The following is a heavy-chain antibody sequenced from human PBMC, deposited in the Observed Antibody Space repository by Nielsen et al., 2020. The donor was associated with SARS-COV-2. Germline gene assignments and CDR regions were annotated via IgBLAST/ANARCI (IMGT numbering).Heavy chain of an antibody. V-gene: IGHV3-30-3*01. CDR1: GFTFSSYA. D-gene: IGHD1-26*01. CDR3: ARDWDGFDY. CDR2: ISYDGSNK. Sequence: GESLKISCAASGFTFSSYAMHWVRQAPGKGLQWVAVISYDGSNKYYADSVEGRFTISRDNSKNTLYLQMSSLRAEDTAVYYCARDWDGFDYWGQGTLVTVSS. J-gene: IGHJ4*02.